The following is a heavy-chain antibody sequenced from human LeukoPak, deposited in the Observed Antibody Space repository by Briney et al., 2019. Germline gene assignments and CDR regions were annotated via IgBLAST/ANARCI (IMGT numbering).Heavy chain of an antibody. CDR1: GITVNTDY. CDR3: ARELGGYFDY. D-gene: IGHD7-27*01. V-gene: IGHV3-66*01. Sequence: GGSLRLSCAASGITVNTDYMSWVRQAPGKGLEWVSIIYSGGATFYADSVKGRFTISRESSKNTLWLQMNSLRAEDTAVYYCARELGGYFDYWGQGTLVTVSS. J-gene: IGHJ4*02. CDR2: IYSGGAT.